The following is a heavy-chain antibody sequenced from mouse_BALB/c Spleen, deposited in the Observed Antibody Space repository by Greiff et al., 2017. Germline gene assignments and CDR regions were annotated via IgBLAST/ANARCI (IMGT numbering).Heavy chain of an antibody. Sequence: EVMLVESGGGLVKPGGSLKLSCAASGFTFSSYGMSWVRQTPDKRLEWVATISSGGSYTYYPDSVKGRFTISRDNAKNTLYLQMSSLKSEDTAMYYCARRRDYDVRAMDYGGQGTSVTVSS. CDR1: GFTFSSYG. CDR2: ISSGGSYT. CDR3: ARRRDYDVRAMDY. D-gene: IGHD2-4*01. V-gene: IGHV5-6*03. J-gene: IGHJ4*01.